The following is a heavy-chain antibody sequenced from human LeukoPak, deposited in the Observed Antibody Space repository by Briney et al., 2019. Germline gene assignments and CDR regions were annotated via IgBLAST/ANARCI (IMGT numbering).Heavy chain of an antibody. V-gene: IGHV3-23*01. J-gene: IGHJ4*02. CDR1: GFTFSSYA. CDR3: AKHSGYSYGYYFDY. D-gene: IGHD5-18*01. CDR2: ISGSGGST. Sequence: GGSLRLSCAASGFTFSSYAMSWVRQAPGKGLEWVSAISGSGGSTYYADSVKGRFTIFRDNSKNTLYLQMNSLRAEDTAVYYCAKHSGYSYGYYFDYWGQGTLVTVSS.